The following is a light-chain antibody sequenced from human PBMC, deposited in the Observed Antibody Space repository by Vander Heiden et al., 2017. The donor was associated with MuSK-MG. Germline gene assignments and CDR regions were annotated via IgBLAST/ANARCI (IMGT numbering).Light chain of an antibody. CDR2: GNS. CDR3: QSYDSSLSGAV. CDR1: SSNIGAGYD. Sequence: QSVLTQPPSVSGAPGQRVTISCTGSSSNIGAGYDVHWYQQLPGTAPKLLSEGNSNRPSGVPDRFSGSKSGTSDSLAITGLQAEDEADYDCQSYDSSLSGAVFGGGTKLTVL. V-gene: IGLV1-40*01. J-gene: IGLJ2*01.